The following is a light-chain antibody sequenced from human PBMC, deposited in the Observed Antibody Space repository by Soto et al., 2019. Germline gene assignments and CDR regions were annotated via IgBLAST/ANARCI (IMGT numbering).Light chain of an antibody. CDR2: GAS. CDR1: QSVSSSY. J-gene: IGKJ5*01. Sequence: IVLTQSPGTLSLSTGERATLSCRASQSVSSSYLAWFQQKPGQAPRLLIYGASSRATGIPDRFSGSGSGTDFTLTIIRLEPEDFAVYYCQQYGSSPSTFGQGTRLEI. CDR3: QQYGSSPST. V-gene: IGKV3-20*01.